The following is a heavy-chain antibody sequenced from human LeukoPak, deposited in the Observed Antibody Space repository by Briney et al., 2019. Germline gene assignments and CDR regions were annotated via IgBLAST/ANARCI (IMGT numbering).Heavy chain of an antibody. CDR1: GFIFSNYA. D-gene: IGHD6-19*01. J-gene: IGHJ4*02. Sequence: GGSLRLSCAASGFIFSNYAMSWVRQAPGKGLEWVSAIVRSGDGTNYADSVKGRFTISRDNSKNTFYLQMNSLRAEDTALYYCAKAHGSSSGWNFDFWGQGTLVTVSS. CDR3: AKAHGSSSGWNFDF. CDR2: IVRSGDGT. V-gene: IGHV3-23*01.